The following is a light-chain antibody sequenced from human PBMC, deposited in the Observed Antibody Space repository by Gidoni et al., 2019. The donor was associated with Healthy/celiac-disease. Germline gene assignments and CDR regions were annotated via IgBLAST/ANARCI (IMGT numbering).Light chain of an antibody. Sequence: DIVMTQSPDPLPLSLGERATIHFKSSQSVLYSSNNKNYLPWYQQKPGQAPNLRMYWASTRDSGVPERVSGSGSGTDFTLTIRSRQDDDVAVYYCQQDYRTPPTFXGXTKVEIK. CDR3: QQDYRTPPT. CDR1: QSVLYSSNNKNY. J-gene: IGKJ4*01. CDR2: WAS. V-gene: IGKV4-1*01.